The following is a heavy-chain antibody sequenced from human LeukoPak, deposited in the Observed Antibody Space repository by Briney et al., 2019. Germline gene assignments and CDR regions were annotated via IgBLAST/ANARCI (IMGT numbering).Heavy chain of an antibody. V-gene: IGHV3-11*05. CDR1: GFTFSDYY. CDR2: ISSNSSYT. D-gene: IGHD3-10*01. J-gene: IGHJ6*02. CDR3: ARDRAQYYYGSGSYRPYYYYGMDV. Sequence: GGSLRLSCAASGFTFSDYYMSWIRQAPGKGLEWVSYISSNSSYTYYADSVKGRFTISRDNAKNSLYLQMNSLRAEDTAVYYCARDRAQYYYGSGSYRPYYYYGMDVWGQGTTVTVS.